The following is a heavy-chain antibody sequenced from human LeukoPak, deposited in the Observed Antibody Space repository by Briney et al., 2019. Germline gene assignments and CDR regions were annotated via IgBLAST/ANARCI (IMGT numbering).Heavy chain of an antibody. CDR2: IYTSGST. D-gene: IGHD3-10*01. Sequence: SETLSLTCTVSGGSISSGSYYWSWIRQPAGKGLEWIGRIYTSGSTNYNPSLKSRVTISVDTSKNQFSPKLSSVTAADTAVYYCARDHRITMADYWGQGTLVTVSS. CDR3: ARDHRITMADY. V-gene: IGHV4-61*02. CDR1: GGSISSGSYY. J-gene: IGHJ4*02.